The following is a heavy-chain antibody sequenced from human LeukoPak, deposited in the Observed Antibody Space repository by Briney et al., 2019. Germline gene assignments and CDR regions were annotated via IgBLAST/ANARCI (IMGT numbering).Heavy chain of an antibody. D-gene: IGHD3-10*01. CDR3: ARASRYGLNWFDP. J-gene: IGHJ5*02. Sequence: SGGSLRLSCAASGFTFSDYYMNWIRQAPGKGLEWVSYISSSGSTIYYADSVKGRFTISRDNAKNSLYLQMNTLRAEDTAVYYCARASRYGLNWFDPWGQGTLVTVSS. CDR2: ISSSGSTI. V-gene: IGHV3-11*04. CDR1: GFTFSDYY.